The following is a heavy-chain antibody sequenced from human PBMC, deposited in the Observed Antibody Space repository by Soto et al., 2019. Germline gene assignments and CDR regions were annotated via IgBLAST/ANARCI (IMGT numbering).Heavy chain of an antibody. J-gene: IGHJ6*03. CDR3: AKDQYCSSTSCDGYYYYYMDV. CDR1: GFTFSSYG. Sequence: PGGSLRLSCAASGFTFSSYGMHWVRQAPGKGLEWVAVISYDGSNKYYADSVKGRFTISRDNSKNTLYLQMNSLRAEDTAVYYCAKDQYCSSTSCDGYYYYYMDVWGKGTTVTVSS. CDR2: ISYDGSNK. D-gene: IGHD2-2*01. V-gene: IGHV3-30*18.